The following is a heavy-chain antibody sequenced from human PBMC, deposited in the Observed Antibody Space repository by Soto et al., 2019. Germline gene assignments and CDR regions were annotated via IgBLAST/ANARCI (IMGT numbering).Heavy chain of an antibody. D-gene: IGHD2-2*01. V-gene: IGHV1-69*06. CDR1: GGTFSSYA. CDR2: IIPIFGTA. Sequence: SVRVALKASGGTFSSYAISWVRQAPGQGLEWMGGIIPIFGTANYAQKFQGRVTITADKSTSTAYMELSSLRSEDTAVYYCARDFIRHCSSTSCYYYYYGMDVWGQGTTVTVSS. J-gene: IGHJ6*02. CDR3: ARDFIRHCSSTSCYYYYYGMDV.